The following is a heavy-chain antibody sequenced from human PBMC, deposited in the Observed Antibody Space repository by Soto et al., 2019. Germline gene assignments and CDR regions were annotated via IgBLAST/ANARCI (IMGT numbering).Heavy chain of an antibody. V-gene: IGHV3-21*01. Sequence: EVQLVESGGGLVKPGGSLRLSCAASGFTFSSYSMNWVRQAPGKGLEWVSSISSSSSYIYYADSVKGRFTISRDNVKNSLYLQMNSLRAEDTAVYYCATKIWATTIDYWGQGTLVTVSS. J-gene: IGHJ4*02. CDR2: ISSSSSYI. CDR1: GFTFSSYS. CDR3: ATKIWATTIDY. D-gene: IGHD1-1*01.